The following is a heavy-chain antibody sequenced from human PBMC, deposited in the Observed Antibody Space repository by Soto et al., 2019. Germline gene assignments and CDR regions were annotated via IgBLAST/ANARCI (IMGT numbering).Heavy chain of an antibody. D-gene: IGHD1-26*01. CDR2: IYSGVST. CDR1: GFTVSSNY. Sequence: EVQLVESGGGLVQPGGSLRLSCAASGFTVSSNYMSWVRQAPGKGLEWVSVIYSGVSTYYADSVKGRFTISRHNSKNTLYLQMNSLRAEDTAVYYCARTEYSGSYYRDYWGQGTLVTVSS. CDR3: ARTEYSGSYYRDY. J-gene: IGHJ4*02. V-gene: IGHV3-53*04.